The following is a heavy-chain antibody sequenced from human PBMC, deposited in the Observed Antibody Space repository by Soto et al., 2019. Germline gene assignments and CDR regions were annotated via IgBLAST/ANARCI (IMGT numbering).Heavy chain of an antibody. J-gene: IGHJ6*02. D-gene: IGHD4-17*01. Sequence: PGQSLKIPSKGSGYSITSFWISWVRQMPGKGLEWMGRIDPSDSYTNYSPSFQGHVTISADKSISTAYLQWSSLKASDTAMYYCARQLHYGDYVGYYYYGMDVWGQGTTVTV. CDR3: ARQLHYGDYVGYYYYGMDV. CDR2: IDPSDSYT. CDR1: GYSITSFW. V-gene: IGHV5-10-1*01.